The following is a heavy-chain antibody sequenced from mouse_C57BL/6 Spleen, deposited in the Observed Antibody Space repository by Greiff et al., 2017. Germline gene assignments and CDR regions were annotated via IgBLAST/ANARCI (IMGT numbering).Heavy chain of an antibody. CDR1: GYTFTSYW. V-gene: IGHV1-69*01. CDR3: ARSDYERYYFDH. D-gene: IGHD1-1*01. Sequence: QVQLQQPGAELVMPGASVKLSCKASGYTFTSYWMHWVKQRPGQGLEWIGEIDPSDSYTNYNQKFKGKATLTVDKSSSTAYMQLSSLTSEDSSVYYCARSDYERYYFDHRGQGT. CDR2: IDPSDSYT. J-gene: IGHJ2*01.